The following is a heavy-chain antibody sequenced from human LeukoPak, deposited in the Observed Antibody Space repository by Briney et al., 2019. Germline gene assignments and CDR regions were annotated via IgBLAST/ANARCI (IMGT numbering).Heavy chain of an antibody. D-gene: IGHD6-13*01. CDR1: GYSISSGYY. CDR2: IYHSGST. CDR3: ARGIADEYFQH. Sequence: SETLSLTCTVSGYSISSGYYWGWIRQPPGKGLEWIGSIYHSGSTYYNPSLKSRVTISVDTSKNQFSLKLSSVTAADTAVYYCARGIADEYFQHWGQGTLVTVSS. V-gene: IGHV4-38-2*02. J-gene: IGHJ1*01.